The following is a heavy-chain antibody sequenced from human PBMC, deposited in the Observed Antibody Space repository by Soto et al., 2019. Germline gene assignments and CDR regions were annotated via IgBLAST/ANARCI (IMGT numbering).Heavy chain of an antibody. CDR3: AREVPYAAGSLAGGDY. D-gene: IGHD1-26*01. CDR2: IYHSGTT. J-gene: IGHJ4*02. Sequence: QVQLRESGPGLVKPSETLSLTCTVSGDSITGSYWSWIRQPPGKTLEWIWYIYHSGTTTYNPSRKGRVSISVDTSKNQFSLRLTSVIAADPAVYYCAREVPYAAGSLAGGDYWGQGILVTVSS. V-gene: IGHV4-59*01. CDR1: GDSITGSY.